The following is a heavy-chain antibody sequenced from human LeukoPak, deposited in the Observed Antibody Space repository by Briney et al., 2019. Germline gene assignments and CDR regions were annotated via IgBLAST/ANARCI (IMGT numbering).Heavy chain of an antibody. J-gene: IGHJ5*02. CDR3: ARLIGYSSSWYEGNWFDP. Sequence: SETLSLTCTVSGGSVSGASVGRGAHFWNWIRQAPGKGLEWIGYIYQSGSTYFNPSLKSRISISIDTSKNQFSPKLSSVTAADTAVYYCARLIGYSSSWYEGNWFDPWGQGTLVTVSS. CDR2: IYQSGST. V-gene: IGHV4-30-2*01. CDR1: GASVGRGAHF. D-gene: IGHD6-13*01.